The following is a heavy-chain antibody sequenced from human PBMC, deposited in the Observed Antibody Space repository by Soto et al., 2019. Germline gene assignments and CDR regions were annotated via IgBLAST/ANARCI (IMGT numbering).Heavy chain of an antibody. CDR2: IIPIFGTA. CDR3: ARDHCSGGSCYPGTIWWFDP. Sequence: ASVKVSFKASGGTFSSYAISWLRQAPGQGLEWMGGIIPIFGTANYAQKFQGRVTITADESTSTAYVELSSLRSEDTAVYYCARDHCSGGSCYPGTIWWFDPWGQGTLVTVSS. J-gene: IGHJ5*02. D-gene: IGHD2-15*01. CDR1: GGTFSSYA. V-gene: IGHV1-69*13.